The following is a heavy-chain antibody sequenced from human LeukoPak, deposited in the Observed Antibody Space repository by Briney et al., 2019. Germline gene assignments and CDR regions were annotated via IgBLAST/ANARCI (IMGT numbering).Heavy chain of an antibody. D-gene: IGHD3-22*01. CDR3: ARNVKYHYDSSGYYFKDY. Sequence: GGSLRLSCAASGFTFGDYHMSWIRQAPGKGLEWLSYISSSGSAIYYADSVKGRFTISRDNAKNSLYLQMNSLRAEDTAIYYCARNVKYHYDSSGYYFKDYWGQGTLVTVSS. J-gene: IGHJ4*02. CDR2: ISSSGSAI. CDR1: GFTFGDYH. V-gene: IGHV3-11*01.